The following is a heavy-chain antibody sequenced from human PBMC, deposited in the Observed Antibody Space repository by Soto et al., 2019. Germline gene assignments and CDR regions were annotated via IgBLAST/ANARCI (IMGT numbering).Heavy chain of an antibody. D-gene: IGHD7-27*01. CDR2: IYYSGST. J-gene: IGHJ6*03. V-gene: IGHV4-59*08. CDR3: AGYTLTNWEDYYYYYMDV. CDR1: GGSISSYY. Sequence: QVQLQESGPGLVKPSETLSLTCTVSGGSISSYYWSWIRQPPGKGLEWIGYIYYSGSTNYNPSLKSRVTISVDTSKNQFPLKLSSVTAADTAVYYCAGYTLTNWEDYYYYYMDVWGKGTTVTVSS.